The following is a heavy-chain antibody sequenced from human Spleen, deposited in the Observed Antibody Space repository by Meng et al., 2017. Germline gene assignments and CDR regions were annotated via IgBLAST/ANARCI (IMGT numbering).Heavy chain of an antibody. CDR3: TREYYDSSGYYYVGYFDS. V-gene: IGHV3-48*04. J-gene: IGHJ4*02. CDR1: EFTFSIYS. D-gene: IGHD3-22*01. Sequence: GESLKISCAASEFTFSIYSMNWVRQAPGKGLEWIAYVSNSGYTTYYADSVKGRFTISRDNAKNSLYLQMNSLRAEDTAIYYCTREYYDSSGYYYVGYFDSWGQGTLVTVSS. CDR2: VSNSGYTT.